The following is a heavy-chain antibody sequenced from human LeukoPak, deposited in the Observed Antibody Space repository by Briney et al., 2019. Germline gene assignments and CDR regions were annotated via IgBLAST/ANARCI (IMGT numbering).Heavy chain of an antibody. Sequence: SETLSLTCTVSGVSISPFYWSWIRQPPGKGLEWIGYIHYSGSTNYNPSLKSRVTISLDTSKNQFPLKMTSVTTADTAVYYCARVASSVMDYWGQGILVTVSS. J-gene: IGHJ4*02. CDR2: IHYSGST. CDR1: GVSISPFY. V-gene: IGHV4-59*01. CDR3: ARVASSVMDY. D-gene: IGHD2-8*01.